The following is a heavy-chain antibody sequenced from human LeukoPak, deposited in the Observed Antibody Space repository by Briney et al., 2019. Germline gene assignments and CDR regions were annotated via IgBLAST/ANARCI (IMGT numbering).Heavy chain of an antibody. CDR2: ISGSGGST. D-gene: IGHD1-26*01. J-gene: IGHJ4*02. V-gene: IGHV3-23*01. CDR1: GFTLSSYA. Sequence: PGGSLRLSCAASGFTLSSYAMSWVRQAPGKGLEWVSGISGSGGSTYYADSVKGRFTISRDNSKNTLYLQMNSLRAEDTAIYYCAKDMQWDPAAAPFDYWGQGTLVTVSS. CDR3: AKDMQWDPAAAPFDY.